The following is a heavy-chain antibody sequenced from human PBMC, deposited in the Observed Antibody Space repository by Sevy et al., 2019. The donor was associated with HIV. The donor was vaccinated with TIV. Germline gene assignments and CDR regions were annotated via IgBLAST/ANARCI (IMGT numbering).Heavy chain of an antibody. V-gene: IGHV1-8*01. D-gene: IGHD1-26*01. Sequence: ASVKVSCKASGYTVTSYDINWVRQATGQGLEWMGWMNPNSGNTGYAQKFQGRVTMTRNTSISTAYMELSSLRSEDTAVYYCARGRGSYYYYYYYGMDVWGQGTTVTVSS. J-gene: IGHJ6*02. CDR3: ARGRGSYYYYYYYGMDV. CDR2: MNPNSGNT. CDR1: GYTVTSYD.